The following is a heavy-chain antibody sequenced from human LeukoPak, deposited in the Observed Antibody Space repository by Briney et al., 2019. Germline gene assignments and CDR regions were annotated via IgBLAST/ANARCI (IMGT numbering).Heavy chain of an antibody. J-gene: IGHJ4*02. CDR3: AREFSGWTHVDY. D-gene: IGHD6-19*01. V-gene: IGHV1-2*02. Sequence: ASVKVSCKASGYTFTGYYMHWVRQAPGQGLEWMGWINPNSGGTNYAQKFQGRVTMTRDTSISTAYMELSRLRSDDTAVYYCAREFSGWTHVDYWGQGTLVTVSS. CDR1: GYTFTGYY. CDR2: INPNSGGT.